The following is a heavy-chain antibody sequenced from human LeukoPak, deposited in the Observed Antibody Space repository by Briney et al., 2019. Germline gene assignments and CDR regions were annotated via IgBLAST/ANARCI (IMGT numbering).Heavy chain of an antibody. V-gene: IGHV3-30*02. D-gene: IGHD6-19*01. CDR3: AKDVPEHSSVLLQDYGGFDY. Sequence: PGGSLRLSCAASGFTFSSYAMSWVRQAPGKGLEWVAFIRYDGSHKYYVGSVRGRFTISRDNSKNTLYLQMSSLRAEDTAVYYCAKDVPEHSSVLLQDYGGFDYWGQGTLVTVSS. J-gene: IGHJ4*02. CDR1: GFTFSSYA. CDR2: IRYDGSHK.